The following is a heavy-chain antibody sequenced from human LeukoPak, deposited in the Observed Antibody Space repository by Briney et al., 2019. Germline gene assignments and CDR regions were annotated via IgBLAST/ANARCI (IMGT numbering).Heavy chain of an antibody. CDR2: IYYSGST. CDR1: GGSISSYY. V-gene: IGHV4-59*01. Sequence: SETLSLTCTVSGGSISSYYWSWIRQPPGKGLEWIGYIYYSGSTNYNPSHKSRVTISVDTSKNQFSLKLSSVTAADTAVYYCARYYDFWSGCFDPWGQGTLVAVSS. J-gene: IGHJ5*02. D-gene: IGHD3-3*01. CDR3: ARYYDFWSGCFDP.